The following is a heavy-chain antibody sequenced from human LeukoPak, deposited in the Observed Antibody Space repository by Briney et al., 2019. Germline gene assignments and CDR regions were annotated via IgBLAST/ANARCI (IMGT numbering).Heavy chain of an antibody. J-gene: IGHJ6*02. CDR3: AKGAYSSSWADYYFYGMDV. D-gene: IGHD6-13*01. Sequence: GGSLRLSCAASGFTFSGYAMSWVRQAPGKGLEWVSAIRGGGGTTYYADSVKGRFSISRDNSKNMLYLQMHSLRADDTAIYHCAKGAYSSSWADYYFYGMDVWGQGTTVTVSS. CDR1: GFTFSGYA. CDR2: IRGGGGTT. V-gene: IGHV3-23*01.